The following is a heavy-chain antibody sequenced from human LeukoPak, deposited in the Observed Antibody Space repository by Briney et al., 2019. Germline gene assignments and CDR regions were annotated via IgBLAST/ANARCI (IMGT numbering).Heavy chain of an antibody. CDR3: ARELVTSYYYYGMDV. CDR2: INSDGSST. J-gene: IGHJ6*02. V-gene: IGHV3-74*01. Sequence: GGSLRLSCAASGFTFSSYWMHWVRQAPGKGLVWVSRINSDGSSTSYADSVKGRFTISRDNAKNTLYLQMNSLRAEDTAVYYCARELVTSYYYYGMDVWGQGTTVTVSS. D-gene: IGHD2-21*02. CDR1: GFTFSSYW.